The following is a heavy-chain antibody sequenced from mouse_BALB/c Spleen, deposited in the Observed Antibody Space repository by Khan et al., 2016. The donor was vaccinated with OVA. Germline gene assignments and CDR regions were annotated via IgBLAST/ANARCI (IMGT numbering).Heavy chain of an antibody. CDR1: GFSFSRYS. Sequence: EVELVESGGGLVKPGGSLKLSCAASGFSFSRYSMSWVRQTLEKRLVWVATISSGGSYTYYPDSVKGRFTISRDNAKNTLYLQMSSLRSEDTAMYYCTRHEGYYGYGEGDYWGQGTSVTVSS. CDR2: ISSGGSYT. CDR3: TRHEGYYGYGEGDY. D-gene: IGHD2-2*01. V-gene: IGHV5-9-3*01. J-gene: IGHJ4*01.